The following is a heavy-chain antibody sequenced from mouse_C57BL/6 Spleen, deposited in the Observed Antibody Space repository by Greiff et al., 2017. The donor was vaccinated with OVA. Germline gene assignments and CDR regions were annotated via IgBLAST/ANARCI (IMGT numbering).Heavy chain of an antibody. CDR3: ARFYEGFAY. Sequence: VQLQQPGAELVKPGASVKLSCKASGYTFTSYWMQWVKQRPGQGLEWIGEIDPSDSYTNYNQKFKGKATLTVDTSSSTAYMQLSSLTSEDSAVYYCARFYEGFAYWGQGTLVTVSA. CDR1: GYTFTSYW. V-gene: IGHV1-50*01. J-gene: IGHJ3*01. CDR2: IDPSDSYT. D-gene: IGHD1-1*01.